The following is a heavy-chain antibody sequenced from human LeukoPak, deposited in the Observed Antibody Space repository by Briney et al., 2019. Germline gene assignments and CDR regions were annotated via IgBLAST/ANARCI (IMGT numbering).Heavy chain of an antibody. Sequence: GGSLTLSCAASGFSFSNYWVHWVRQVPGKGLVWVSRVDNDGSGTTYADSVKGRFTISRDNAKNTVYLQMNSLRAEDTAVYYGARSQRGYSYGEHWGQGTPVTVSS. CDR2: VDNDGSGT. J-gene: IGHJ4*02. V-gene: IGHV3-74*01. CDR1: GFSFSNYW. D-gene: IGHD5-18*01. CDR3: ARSQRGYSYGEH.